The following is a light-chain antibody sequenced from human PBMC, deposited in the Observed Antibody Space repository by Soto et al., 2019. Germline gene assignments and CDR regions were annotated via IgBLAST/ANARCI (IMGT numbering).Light chain of an antibody. J-gene: IGKJ3*01. CDR2: DAS. Sequence: EIVLTQSPATLSLSPGERATLSCRASQSVSSYLAWYQQKPGQAPRLLIYDASNRATGIPARFSGSGSGTDVTLTVGSLEPEDFAVYYCQQRSNWPPLFTVGPGTKVDIK. CDR3: QQRSNWPPLFT. CDR1: QSVSSY. V-gene: IGKV3-11*01.